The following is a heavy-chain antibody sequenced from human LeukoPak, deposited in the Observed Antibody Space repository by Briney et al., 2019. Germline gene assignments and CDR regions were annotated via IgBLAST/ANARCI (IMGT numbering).Heavy chain of an antibody. J-gene: IGHJ6*02. CDR2: ISSSSSYI. Sequence: GGSLRLSCAASGFTFSSCSMNWVRQAPGKGLEWVSSISSSSSYIYYADSLKGRFTISRDNAKNSLYLQMNSLRAEDTAVYYCARCLGTTCYSAGYGMDVWGQGTTVTVSS. D-gene: IGHD2-2*01. V-gene: IGHV3-21*01. CDR3: ARCLGTTCYSAGYGMDV. CDR1: GFTFSSCS.